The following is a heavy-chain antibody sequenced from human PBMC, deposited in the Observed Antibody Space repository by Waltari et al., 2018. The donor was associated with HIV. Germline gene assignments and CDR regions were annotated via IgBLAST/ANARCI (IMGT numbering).Heavy chain of an antibody. CDR2: VGHSGGA. J-gene: IGHJ5*02. CDR1: GGSLDHSF. D-gene: IGHD3-3*02. Sequence: QVQLRQWGSGLLKPSETLSLTCAVYGGSLDHSFLSWIRRSPERGLAWVGEVGHSGGANYNRSFKSRITVSVDTSKNQFALTLRSATAADTAVYYCVRGLQSRPHFRSYDPWGQGTPVTVSS. CDR3: VRGLQSRPHFRSYDP. V-gene: IGHV4-34*01.